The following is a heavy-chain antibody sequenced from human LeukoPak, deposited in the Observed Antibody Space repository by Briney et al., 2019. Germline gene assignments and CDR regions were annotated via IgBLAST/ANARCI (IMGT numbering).Heavy chain of an antibody. CDR3: ATSYVDTAMADFDY. V-gene: IGHV4-59*12. D-gene: IGHD5-18*01. Sequence: SETLSLTCTVSGGSISSYYWSWIRQPPGKGLEWIGYIYYSGSTNYNPSLKSRVTISVDTSKNQFSLKLSSVTAADTAVYYCATSYVDTAMADFDYWGQGTLVTVSS. CDR2: IYYSGST. J-gene: IGHJ4*02. CDR1: GGSISSYY.